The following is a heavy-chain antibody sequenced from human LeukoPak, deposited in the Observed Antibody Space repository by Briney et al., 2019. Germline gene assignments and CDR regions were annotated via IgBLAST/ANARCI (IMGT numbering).Heavy chain of an antibody. V-gene: IGHV4-38-2*02. D-gene: IGHD3-10*01. Sequence: SETLSLTCTVSGYSISSGYYWGWIRQPPGKGLEWIGSIYHSGSTYYNPSLKSRVTISVDTSKNQFSLKLSSVTAADTAVYYCVKEELLYFGASKIRGFDSWGQGTLVTVFS. CDR2: IYHSGST. CDR3: VKEELLYFGASKIRGFDS. CDR1: GYSISSGYY. J-gene: IGHJ4*02.